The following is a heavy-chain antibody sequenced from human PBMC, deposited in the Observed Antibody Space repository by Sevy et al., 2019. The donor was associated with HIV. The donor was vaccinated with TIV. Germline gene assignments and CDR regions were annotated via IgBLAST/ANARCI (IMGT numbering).Heavy chain of an antibody. CDR3: ERDGLTYGGMDV. Sequence: SQTLSLTCAISGDSVSSNSAAWNWIRQSPSRGLEWLGRTYYRSKWYNDYAVSVKSRITINPDTSKNQVSLQLNSVTPEDTAIYYCERDGLTYGGMDVWGQGTTVTVSS. J-gene: IGHJ6*02. D-gene: IGHD1-20*01. V-gene: IGHV6-1*01. CDR2: TYYRSKWYN. CDR1: GDSVSSNSAA.